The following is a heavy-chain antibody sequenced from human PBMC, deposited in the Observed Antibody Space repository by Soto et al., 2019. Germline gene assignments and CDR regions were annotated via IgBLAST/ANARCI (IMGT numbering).Heavy chain of an antibody. CDR2: IHPSSHPI. CDR1: GFTFSSSE. Sequence: GVSLRLSCAASGFTFSSSEMYWVRQAPGKGPESVSYIHPSSHPIFYADSVKGRFTISSDNAKNSLYPQMSSLRAEDSGAYYCARRASRWGQGTMVTVSS. J-gene: IGHJ3*01. V-gene: IGHV3-48*03. CDR3: ARRASR. D-gene: IGHD2-15*01.